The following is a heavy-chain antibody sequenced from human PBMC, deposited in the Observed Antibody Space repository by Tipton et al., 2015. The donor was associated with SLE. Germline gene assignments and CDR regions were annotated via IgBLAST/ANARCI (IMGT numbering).Heavy chain of an antibody. D-gene: IGHD3-3*01. CDR2: MNPNSANT. V-gene: IGHV1-8*02. CDR1: GYTFTSYD. CDR3: AKMESVRTYDC. J-gene: IGHJ4*02. Sequence: QSGPEVKKPGASVKVSCKASGYTFTSYDIHWVRQATGQRLEWMGWMNPNSANTGYAQKFQGRVTMTRDTSISTAYVELNRLTSDGTAVYYCAKMESVRTYDCWGQRTLVTVSS.